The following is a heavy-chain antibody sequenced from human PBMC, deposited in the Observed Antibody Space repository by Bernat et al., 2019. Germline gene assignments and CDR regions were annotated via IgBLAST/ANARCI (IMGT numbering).Heavy chain of an antibody. V-gene: IGHV3-74*01. Sequence: EVQLVESGGGLVQPGGSLRLSCAASGFTFSSYWMHWVCQAPGKGLVWVSRINSDWSSTSYADSVMGRFTISRDNAKNMLYLQMNSLRAENTAVYYCARVGVMTTVSPFDYWGQGTLVTVSS. J-gene: IGHJ4*02. D-gene: IGHD4-17*01. CDR1: GFTFSSYW. CDR3: ARVGVMTTVSPFDY. CDR2: INSDWSST.